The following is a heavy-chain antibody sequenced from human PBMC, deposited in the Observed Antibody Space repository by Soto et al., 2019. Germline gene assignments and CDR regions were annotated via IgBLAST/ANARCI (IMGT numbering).Heavy chain of an antibody. CDR2: ISSSSSYI. V-gene: IGHV3-21*01. J-gene: IGHJ4*02. CDR1: GFTFSSYS. CDR3: ARGFMGYSSSPDY. Sequence: EVQLVESGGGLVKPGGSLRLSCAASGFTFSSYSMNWVRQAPGKGLEWVSSISSSSSYIYYADSVKGRFTISRDNAKNSLYLQMNSLRAEDTAVYYCARGFMGYSSSPDYWGQGTLVTVSS. D-gene: IGHD6-13*01.